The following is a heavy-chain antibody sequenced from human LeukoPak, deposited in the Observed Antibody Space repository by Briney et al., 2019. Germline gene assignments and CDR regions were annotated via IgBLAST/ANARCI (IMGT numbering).Heavy chain of an antibody. CDR3: VKHVGSRWSNNRFDP. CDR2: VSRFGGTT. V-gene: IGHV3-23*01. J-gene: IGHJ5*02. CDR1: GFTFDSYA. Sequence: GGSLRLSCAASGFTFDSYAMSWVRQAPGKGLEWVSAVSRFGGTTYYTDSAKGRFTISRDNSNNTVYLQMNSLRVGDTALYYCVKHVGSRWSNNRFDPWGQGTLVTVS. D-gene: IGHD6-13*01.